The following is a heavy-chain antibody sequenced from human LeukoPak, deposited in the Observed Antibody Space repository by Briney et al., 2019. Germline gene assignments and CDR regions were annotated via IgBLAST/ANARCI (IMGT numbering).Heavy chain of an antibody. Sequence: GGSLRLSCAASGFTFSGFWMHWVRQTPEKGLEFVANINQDGSVRNYVDSVKGRFTISRDNAEKSLHLQMNSLRADDTAVYYCARDPGSSAFDSWGQGALVTVSS. V-gene: IGHV3-7*01. J-gene: IGHJ4*02. CDR3: ARDPGSSAFDS. CDR1: GFTFSGFW. D-gene: IGHD5/OR15-5a*01. CDR2: INQDGSVR.